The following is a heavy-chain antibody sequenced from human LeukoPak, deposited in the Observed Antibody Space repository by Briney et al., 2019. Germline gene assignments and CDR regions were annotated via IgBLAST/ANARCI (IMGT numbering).Heavy chain of an antibody. J-gene: IGHJ4*02. V-gene: IGHV4-39*01. Sequence: PSETLSLTCNLSGGFISTTNYYWGWIRQPPGKGLEWIGTIYYRGSAYYNPSLKSRVSISVDASKNQFSLSLRSVTAADTAIYYCARQGPSTYFDYWGQGTLVTVSS. CDR2: IYYRGSA. D-gene: IGHD2/OR15-2a*01. CDR3: ARQGPSTYFDY. CDR1: GGFISTTNYY.